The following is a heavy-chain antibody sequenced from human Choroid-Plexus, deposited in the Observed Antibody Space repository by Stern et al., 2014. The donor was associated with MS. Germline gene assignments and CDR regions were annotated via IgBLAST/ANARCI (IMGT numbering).Heavy chain of an antibody. J-gene: IGHJ5*02. CDR2: VSYDGSNK. CDR1: GFTFGSCA. CDR3: AKDRQYLPSFFAL. Sequence: VKLVESGGGVVQPGRPLRLSCVASGFTFGSCAMHWVRQAPGKGLEWVAGVSYDGSNKYYADSVKGRFPISRDNSQNTLYMPMSSLRPEDTAVYYCAKDRQYLPSFFALWAQGSRVIVSS. V-gene: IGHV3-30*18. D-gene: IGHD2/OR15-2a*01.